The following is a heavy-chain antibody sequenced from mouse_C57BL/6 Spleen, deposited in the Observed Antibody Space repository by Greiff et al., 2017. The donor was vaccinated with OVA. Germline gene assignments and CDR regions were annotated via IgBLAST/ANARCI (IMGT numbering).Heavy chain of an antibody. CDR3: TRDGYYGFLFAY. CDR2: IDPETGGT. Sequence: QVQLQQSGAELVRPGASVTLSCKASGYTFTDYEMHWVQQTPVHGLEWIGAIDPETGGTAYNQKFKGKAILTADKSSSTAYMELRSLASEDSAVYYCTRDGYYGFLFAYWGQGTLVTVSA. D-gene: IGHD2-3*01. V-gene: IGHV1-15*01. CDR1: GYTFTDYE. J-gene: IGHJ3*01.